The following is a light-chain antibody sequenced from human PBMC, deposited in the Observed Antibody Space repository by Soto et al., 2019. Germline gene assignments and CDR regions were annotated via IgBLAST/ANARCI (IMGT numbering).Light chain of an antibody. V-gene: IGLV1-40*01. CDR2: GNS. CDR3: QSYDSSLSGWV. Sequence: QSVLTQPPSVSGAPGQRVTISCTGRSSNIGAGYNVHWYQQLPGTAPKLLIYGNSNRPSGVPDRFSGSKSGTSASLAITGLQGEVEADYYCQSYDSSLSGWVFGGGIELTVL. J-gene: IGLJ3*02. CDR1: SSNIGAGYN.